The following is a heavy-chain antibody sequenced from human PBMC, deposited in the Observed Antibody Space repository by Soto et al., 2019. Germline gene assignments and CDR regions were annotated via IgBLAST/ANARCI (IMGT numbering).Heavy chain of an antibody. CDR1: GFTFSTDA. Sequence: EVQLLESGGGLVQPGGSLRLSCAASGFTFSTDAMSWVRQAPGKGLEWVSTISGSGGNTYYADSVKGRFTISRDNSKNTLYLQMNSLRADDTAVYYCAKDPLYFGHPPWGQGTLVTVSS. CDR2: ISGSGGNT. V-gene: IGHV3-23*01. J-gene: IGHJ4*02. CDR3: AKDPLYFGHPP. D-gene: IGHD2-2*02.